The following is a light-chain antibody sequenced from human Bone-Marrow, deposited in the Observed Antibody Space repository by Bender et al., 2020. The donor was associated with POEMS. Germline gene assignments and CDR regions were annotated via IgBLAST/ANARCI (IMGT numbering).Light chain of an antibody. CDR1: SADVGAYNF. J-gene: IGLJ3*02. V-gene: IGLV2-23*01. CDR3: CSYAGSRV. CDR2: EGS. Sequence: QSALTQPRSLSGSPGQSVTISCTGTSADVGAYNFVSWNQQHPGKATKLMIYEGSKRPSGVSNRFSGSKSGNTASLTISGLQAEDEADYYCCSYAGSRVFGGGTKLTVL.